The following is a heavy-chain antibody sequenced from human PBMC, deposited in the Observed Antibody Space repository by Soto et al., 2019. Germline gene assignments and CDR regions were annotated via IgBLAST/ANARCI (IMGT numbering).Heavy chain of an antibody. V-gene: IGHV3-30*18. J-gene: IGHJ6*02. D-gene: IGHD3-10*01. Sequence: VQMEESGGGVVQPGRSLRLTCAVSGFTFSDYGMHWVRQAPRKGLEWVAVVSYDGSSEFYVDSVKGRFTISRDNSKNTLHLQMNSLRPEDTAVYYCAKAGYCTRGNCYDYYRYGMDVWGQGTAVTVSS. CDR1: GFTFSDYG. CDR3: AKAGYCTRGNCYDYYRYGMDV. CDR2: VSYDGSSE.